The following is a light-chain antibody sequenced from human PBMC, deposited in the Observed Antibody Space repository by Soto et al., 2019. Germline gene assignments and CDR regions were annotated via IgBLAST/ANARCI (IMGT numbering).Light chain of an antibody. Sequence: QSVLTQPPSASGSPGQSVTISCTGTSSDVGGYNYVSWYQQHPGKAPKLMIYAVNKRPSGVPDRFSGSKSGNTASLTVSGLQAEDEADYYCSSYAGSNNLVFGGGTQLTVL. CDR2: AVN. J-gene: IGLJ2*01. V-gene: IGLV2-8*01. CDR3: SSYAGSNNLV. CDR1: SSDVGGYNY.